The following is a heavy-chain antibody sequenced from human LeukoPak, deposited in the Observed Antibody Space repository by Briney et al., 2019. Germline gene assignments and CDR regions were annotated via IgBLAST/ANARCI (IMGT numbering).Heavy chain of an antibody. J-gene: IGHJ4*02. V-gene: IGHV3-7*01. CDR3: ARDFSQEFFGVVNKNPLDY. D-gene: IGHD3-3*01. CDR1: GFTFSSYW. Sequence: GGSLRLSCAASGFTFSSYWMSWVRQAPGKGLEWVANIKQDGSEKYYVDSVKGRFTISRDNAKNSLYLQMNSLRAEDTAVYYCARDFSQEFFGVVNKNPLDYWGQGTLVTVSS. CDR2: IKQDGSEK.